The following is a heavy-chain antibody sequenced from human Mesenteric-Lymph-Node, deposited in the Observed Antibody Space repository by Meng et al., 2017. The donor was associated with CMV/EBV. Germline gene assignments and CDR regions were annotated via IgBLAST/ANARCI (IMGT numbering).Heavy chain of an antibody. D-gene: IGHD2-2*02. CDR3: ARARGDCSSTSCYTYYYYYGMDV. J-gene: IGHJ6*02. Sequence: ASVKVSCKASGYTFTGYYMHWVRQAPGQGLEWMGWINPNSGGTNYAQKFQGRVTMTRDTSISTAYMELSRLRSDDTAVYYCARARGDCSSTSCYTYYYYYGMDVWGQGTTVTVSS. CDR1: GYTFTGYY. V-gene: IGHV1-2*02. CDR2: INPNSGGT.